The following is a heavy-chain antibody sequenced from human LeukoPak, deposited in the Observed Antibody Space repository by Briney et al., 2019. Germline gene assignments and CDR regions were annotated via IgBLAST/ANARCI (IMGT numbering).Heavy chain of an antibody. V-gene: IGHV1-2*06. D-gene: IGHD3-22*01. J-gene: IGHJ4*02. Sequence: ASVKVSCKASGYTFTGYYMHSVREAPGQGLEWMGRINPNSGGTNYAQKFQGRVTMTRDTSISTAYMELSRLRSDDTAVYYCARTYSGYYDSSGYPLRYWGQGTLVTVSS. CDR2: INPNSGGT. CDR1: GYTFTGYY. CDR3: ARTYSGYYDSSGYPLRY.